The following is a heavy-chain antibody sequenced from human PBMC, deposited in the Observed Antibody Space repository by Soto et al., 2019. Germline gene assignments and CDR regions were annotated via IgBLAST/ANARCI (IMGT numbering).Heavy chain of an antibody. J-gene: IGHJ6*02. CDR3: ARVSGSYYYGMDV. D-gene: IGHD1-26*01. Sequence: QVQLQESGPGLVKPSGTLSLTCAVSGGSISSSNWWSWVRQPPGKGLEWIGEIYHSGSTNYNPSRKCRVTISVDKSKIQFSLQLSSVTAADTAVYYCARVSGSYYYGMDVWGQGTTVTVSS. V-gene: IGHV4-4*02. CDR1: GGSISSSNW. CDR2: IYHSGST.